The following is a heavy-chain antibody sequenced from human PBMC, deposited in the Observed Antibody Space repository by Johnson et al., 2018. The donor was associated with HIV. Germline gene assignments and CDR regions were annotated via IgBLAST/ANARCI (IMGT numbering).Heavy chain of an antibody. Sequence: QVQLVESGGNVVQPGRSQRLSCAASGFTFSDYSMHWVRQAPGKGLEWVAIISNDGSNPYFADSVKGRFTISRDNFKNTVYLQMNSLRTVDTAVYYCARGYTWNDVSIWGQGTMVTVSS. D-gene: IGHD1-1*01. CDR3: ARGYTWNDVSI. CDR1: GFTFSDYS. V-gene: IGHV3-30*01. J-gene: IGHJ3*02. CDR2: ISNDGSNP.